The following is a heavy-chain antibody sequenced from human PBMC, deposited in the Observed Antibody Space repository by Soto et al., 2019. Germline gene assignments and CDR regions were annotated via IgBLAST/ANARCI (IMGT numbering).Heavy chain of an antibody. D-gene: IGHD2-15*01. V-gene: IGHV4-39*01. CDR2: IYYSGST. Sequence: SETLSLTCTVSGGSISSSSYYWGWIRQPPGKGLEWIGSIYYSGSTYYNPSLKSRVTISVDTSKNQFSLKLSSVTAADTAVYYCARHDCSGGSCRGAFDIWGQGTMVTVSS. J-gene: IGHJ3*02. CDR3: ARHDCSGGSCRGAFDI. CDR1: GGSISSSSYY.